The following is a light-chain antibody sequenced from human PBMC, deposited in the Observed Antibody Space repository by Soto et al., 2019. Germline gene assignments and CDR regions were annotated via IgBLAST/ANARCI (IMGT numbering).Light chain of an antibody. CDR3: CSYAPISTVV. V-gene: IGLV2-23*01. CDR2: EDN. J-gene: IGLJ3*02. Sequence: QSALTQPASVSGSPGQSITISCTGTSSDVGSYNLVSWYQQHPGKAPKLMIYEDNKRPSGVSNRFSGSKSGNTASLTISGIQAEYEAHYYCCSYAPISTVVFGGGTKVTVL. CDR1: SSDVGSYNL.